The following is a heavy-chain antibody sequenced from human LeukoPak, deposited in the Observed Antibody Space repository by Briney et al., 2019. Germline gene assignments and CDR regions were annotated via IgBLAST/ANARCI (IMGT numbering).Heavy chain of an antibody. D-gene: IGHD3-10*01. CDR3: ARAFYYNSGSPPGC. CDR2: INHSGTT. V-gene: IGHV4-34*01. J-gene: IGHJ4*02. Sequence: PSETLSLTCAVYGGSFSGYYWSWIRQPPGKGLEWIGEINHSGTTNYDPSLKSRVTMSVDTSKNQFSLKLRSVTAADTAVYYCARAFYYNSGSPPGCWGQGTLVTVSS. CDR1: GGSFSGYY.